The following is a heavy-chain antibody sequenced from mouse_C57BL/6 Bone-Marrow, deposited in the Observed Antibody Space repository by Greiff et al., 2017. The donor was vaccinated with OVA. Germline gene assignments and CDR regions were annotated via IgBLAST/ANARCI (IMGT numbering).Heavy chain of an antibody. CDR3: AREGLRRFYYAMDY. J-gene: IGHJ4*01. CDR1: GYTFTSYW. CDR2: IDPSDSET. Sequence: QVQLQQSGAELVRPGSSVKLSCKASGYTFTSYWMHWVKQRPIQGLEWIGNIDPSDSETHYNQKFKDKATLTVDKSSSTAYMQLSSLTSEDSAVYYCAREGLRRFYYAMDYWGQGTSVTVSS. D-gene: IGHD2-4*01. V-gene: IGHV1-52*01.